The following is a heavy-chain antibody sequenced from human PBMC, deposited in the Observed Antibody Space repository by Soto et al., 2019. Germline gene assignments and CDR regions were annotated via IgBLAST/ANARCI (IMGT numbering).Heavy chain of an antibody. CDR1: GFPFSAYG. V-gene: IGHV3-30*18. J-gene: IGHJ6*02. D-gene: IGHD3-10*01. CDR3: AKDLMVNDHYHQYGMDV. Sequence: QVELVESGGGVVQPGRSLRLSCAASGFPFSAYGMHWVRQAPGKGLEWVALITNAGGGTYYVDSVRGRFVISRDDSRHTLHLQMNSLRAEDTAVYYCAKDLMVNDHYHQYGMDVRGQGTTVSVSS. CDR2: ITNAGGGT.